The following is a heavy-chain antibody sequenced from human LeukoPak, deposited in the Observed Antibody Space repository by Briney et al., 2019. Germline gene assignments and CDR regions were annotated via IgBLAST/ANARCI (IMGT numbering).Heavy chain of an antibody. CDR2: IWYDGSNK. Sequence: GGSPRLSCAASGFTFGSYDMHWVRQAPGKGLEWVAVIWYDGSNKYYADSVKGRFTISRDISKNTLYLQMNSLRAEDTAVYYCAKEGSNGDFDYWGQGTLVTVSS. D-gene: IGHD1-26*01. CDR3: AKEGSNGDFDY. V-gene: IGHV3-33*06. J-gene: IGHJ4*02. CDR1: GFTFGSYD.